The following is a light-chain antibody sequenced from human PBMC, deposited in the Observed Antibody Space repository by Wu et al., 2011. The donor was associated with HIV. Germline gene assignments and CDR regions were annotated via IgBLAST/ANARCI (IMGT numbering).Light chain of an antibody. CDR1: QTVGSY. CDR2: GAS. CDR3: QEYGSSPQVT. V-gene: IGKV3-20*01. Sequence: EIVLTQSPVTLSLSPGERATLSCRASQTVGSYLAWYQQKPGQAPRLLIYGASSRATGIPDRFSGSGSGTDFTLTISRLEPEDFAVYYCQEYGSSPQVTFGGGTKVEIK. J-gene: IGKJ4*01.